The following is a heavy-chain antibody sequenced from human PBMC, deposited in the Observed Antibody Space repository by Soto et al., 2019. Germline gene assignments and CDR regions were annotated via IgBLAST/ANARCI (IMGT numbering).Heavy chain of an antibody. CDR2: SSNSGTFA. CDR1: GFTFSDYY. V-gene: IGHV3-11*06. J-gene: IGHJ4*02. CDR3: ARSGDNFNVLDY. D-gene: IGHD1-1*01. Sequence: GGSPRLSCAASGFTFSDYYMSWVRQAPGRGLEWISYSSNSGTFARYATSVKGRFSISRDNANNSLYLEMNSLRVEDTAVYYCARSGDNFNVLDYWGQGTRVTVSS.